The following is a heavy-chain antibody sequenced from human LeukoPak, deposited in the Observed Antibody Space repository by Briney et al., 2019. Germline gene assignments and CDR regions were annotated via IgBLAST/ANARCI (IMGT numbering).Heavy chain of an antibody. CDR2: IYYSGST. J-gene: IGHJ4*02. CDR3: ATFHSSSWYLDY. Sequence: SETLSLTCTVSGGSISSYYWSWIRQPPGKGLEWIGYIYYSGSTNYNPSLKSRVTISVDTSKDQFSLKLSSVTAADTAVYYCATFHSSSWYLDYWGQGTLVTVSS. CDR1: GGSISSYY. V-gene: IGHV4-59*01. D-gene: IGHD6-13*01.